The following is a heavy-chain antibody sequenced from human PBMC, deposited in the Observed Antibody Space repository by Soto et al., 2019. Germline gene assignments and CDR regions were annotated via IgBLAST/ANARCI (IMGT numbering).Heavy chain of an antibody. D-gene: IGHD1-26*01. CDR3: ARGDRGAFDI. Sequence: EVQLVESGGGLVQPGESLRLSCAASGFTFSYYWMHWVRQAPGKGLVWVSRIHSDGSSTTYADSVKGPFTNSRDNARNTVYLQMNSLRVEDTDVYYCARGDRGAFDIWGQGTVVTVSS. V-gene: IGHV3-74*01. CDR2: IHSDGSST. CDR1: GFTFSYYW. J-gene: IGHJ3*02.